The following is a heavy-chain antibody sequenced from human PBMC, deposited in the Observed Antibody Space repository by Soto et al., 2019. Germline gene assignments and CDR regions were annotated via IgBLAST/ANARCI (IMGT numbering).Heavy chain of an antibody. CDR2: INPNSGGT. CDR1: GYTFTGYY. V-gene: IGHV1-2*04. CDR3: ARGRVPGDIVVVPAARADAFDI. Sequence: ASVKVSCKASGYTFTGYYMHWVRQAPGQGLEWMGWINPNSGGTNYAQKFQGWVTMTRDTSISTAYMELSRLRSDDTAVYYCARGRVPGDIVVVPAARADAFDIWGQGTMVTVSS. D-gene: IGHD2-2*01. J-gene: IGHJ3*02.